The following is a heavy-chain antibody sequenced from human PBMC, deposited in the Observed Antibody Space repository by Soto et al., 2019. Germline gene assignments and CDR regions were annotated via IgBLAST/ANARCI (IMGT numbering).Heavy chain of an antibody. Sequence: GESLKISCKVSGYSFTSFWLTWLRLVPGKGLEWMGRIDPSDSYTKYSPSFEGHITISVDKSIDTAYVQWSSLRASDTAIYYCEKDGGSYRVGYYFDYWGQGTLVTVYS. D-gene: IGHD1-26*01. CDR2: IDPSDSYT. CDR3: EKDGGSYRVGYYFDY. V-gene: IGHV5-10-1*01. J-gene: IGHJ4*02. CDR1: GYSFTSFW.